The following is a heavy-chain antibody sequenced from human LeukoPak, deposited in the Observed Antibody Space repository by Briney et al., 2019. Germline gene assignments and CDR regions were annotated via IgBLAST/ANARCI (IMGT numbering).Heavy chain of an antibody. V-gene: IGHV1-69*02. CDR2: IIPILGIA. Sequence: ASVKVSCKASGGTFSSYTISWVRQAPGQELEWMGRIIPILGIANYAQKFQGRVTITADKSTSTAYMELSSLRSEDTAVYYCARVNGYSYGSMYYFDYWGQGTLVTVSS. CDR1: GGTFSSYT. J-gene: IGHJ4*02. CDR3: ARVNGYSYGSMYYFDY. D-gene: IGHD5-18*01.